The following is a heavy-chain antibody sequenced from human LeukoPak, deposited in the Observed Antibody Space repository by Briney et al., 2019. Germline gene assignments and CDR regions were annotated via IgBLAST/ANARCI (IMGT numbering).Heavy chain of an antibody. Sequence: SETLSLTCTVSGGSISSYYWSWIRQPPGKGLEWIGYIYYSGSTNYNPSLKSRVTISVDTSKNQFSLKLSSVTAADTAVYYCARGQYDILTGYGYNWFDPWGQVTLVTVSS. CDR1: GGSISSYY. CDR3: ARGQYDILTGYGYNWFDP. CDR2: IYYSGST. J-gene: IGHJ5*02. V-gene: IGHV4-59*01. D-gene: IGHD3-9*01.